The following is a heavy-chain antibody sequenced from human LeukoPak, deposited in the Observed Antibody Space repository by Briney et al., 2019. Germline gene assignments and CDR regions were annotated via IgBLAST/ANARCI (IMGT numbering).Heavy chain of an antibody. CDR1: GLTFSRYW. V-gene: IGHV3-74*01. Sequence: GESLRLSCAASGLTFSRYWMHWVRQAPGKGPVWVSRIRSDGSSTDYADSVKGRFTISRDNAKNTLYLQMNSLRAEDTAVYYCAREQGYYSVPGYWGQGTQVTVSS. CDR2: IRSDGSST. J-gene: IGHJ4*02. D-gene: IGHD3-10*01. CDR3: AREQGYYSVPGY.